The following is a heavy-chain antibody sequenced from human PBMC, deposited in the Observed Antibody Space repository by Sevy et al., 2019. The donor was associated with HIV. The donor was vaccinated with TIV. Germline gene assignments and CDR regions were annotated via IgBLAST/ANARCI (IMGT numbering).Heavy chain of an antibody. CDR3: AKEASVGTRNWFDP. Sequence: SETLSLTCAVSGYSISSGYYWGWIRQPPGKGLEWIGSIYHSGSTYYNPSLKSRVTISADTLKNQFSLNLSSVTAADTAVYYCAKEASVGTRNWFDPWGQGTLVTVSS. CDR2: IYHSGST. J-gene: IGHJ5*02. D-gene: IGHD6-13*01. CDR1: GYSISSGYY. V-gene: IGHV4-38-2*02.